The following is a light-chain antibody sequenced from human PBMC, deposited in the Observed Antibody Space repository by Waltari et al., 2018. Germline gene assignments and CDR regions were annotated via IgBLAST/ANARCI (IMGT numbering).Light chain of an antibody. CDR2: EGN. CDR1: RSDVGSYNL. J-gene: IGLJ3*02. CDR3: CSYTGTTTPRL. V-gene: IGLV2-23*01. Sequence: QSALTQPASVSGSPGQSITISCTGTRSDVGSYNLVSWYQQHPGKAPKVIIYEGNKRPSGFSVRFSGSKSCNTVSLTISGLQAEDEADYYCCSYTGTTTPRLFGGGTKLTVL.